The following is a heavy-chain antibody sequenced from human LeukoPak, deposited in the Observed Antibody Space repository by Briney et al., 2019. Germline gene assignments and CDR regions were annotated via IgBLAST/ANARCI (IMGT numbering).Heavy chain of an antibody. CDR2: ISSSSSTI. CDR1: GFTFSSYS. J-gene: IGHJ4*02. Sequence: GGSLRLSCAASGFTFSSYSMNWVRQAPGKGLEWVSYISSSSSTIYYADSVKGRFTISRDNSKKLLFLQMNSLRAEDTAVYYCARAAYDSSGYLTRWGQGSLVTVSS. V-gene: IGHV3-48*01. D-gene: IGHD3-22*01. CDR3: ARAAYDSSGYLTR.